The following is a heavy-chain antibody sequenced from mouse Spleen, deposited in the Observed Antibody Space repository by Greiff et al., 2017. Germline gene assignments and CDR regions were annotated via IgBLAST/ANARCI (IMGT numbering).Heavy chain of an antibody. CDR2: IDPSDSYT. CDR3: ARIFMDY. CDR1: GYTFTSYW. Sequence: QVQLQQPGAELVMPGASVKLSCKASGYTFTSYWMHWVKQRPGQGLEWIGEIDPSDSYTNYNQKFKGKATLTVDKSSSTAYMQLSSLTSEDSAVYYCARIFMDYWGQGTSVTVSS. V-gene: IGHV1-69*01. J-gene: IGHJ4*01.